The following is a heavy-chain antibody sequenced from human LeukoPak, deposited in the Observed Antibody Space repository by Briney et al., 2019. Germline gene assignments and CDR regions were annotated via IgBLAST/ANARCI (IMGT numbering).Heavy chain of an antibody. J-gene: IGHJ4*02. CDR3: ARDRYGVRSGSCDY. V-gene: IGHV1-2*04. CDR2: INPNSGDT. Sequence: GASVKVSCKASGYTFTDYYIHWVRQAPGQGLEWMGWINPNSGDTNYAQKFQGWVTMTRDMSISTAYMELSRLRSDDTAIYYCARDRYGVRSGSCDYWGQGTPVTVSS. CDR1: GYTFTDYY. D-gene: IGHD1-26*01.